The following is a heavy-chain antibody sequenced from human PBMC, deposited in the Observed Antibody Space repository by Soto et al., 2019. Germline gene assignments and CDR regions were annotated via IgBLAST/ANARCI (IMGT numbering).Heavy chain of an antibody. D-gene: IGHD3-10*01. CDR2: ISYDGSDK. CDR1: GFPFTSYG. J-gene: IGHJ4*02. CDR3: VGGQYYFDY. Sequence: QVQLVESGGGVVQPGRSLRFSCAASGFPFTSYGMHWVREGPDKGLEWVAIISYDGSDKYYADSVKGRFTISRDNSKNTLYLQMNSLRPEDTALYYCVGGQYYFDYRGQGTLVIVSS. V-gene: IGHV3-30*03.